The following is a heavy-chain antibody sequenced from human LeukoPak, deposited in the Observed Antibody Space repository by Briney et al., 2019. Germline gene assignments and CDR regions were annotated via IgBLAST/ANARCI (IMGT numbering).Heavy chain of an antibody. V-gene: IGHV4-59*01. Sequence: PSETLSLTCTVSGGSISSYYWTWIRQPPGKGLEWIGYVHSSGSTDYNPSLKSRVTMSVDTSKDQSSLKLSSVTAADTAIYYCARGGPRRDGYNGDYWGQGTLVTVSS. J-gene: IGHJ4*02. D-gene: IGHD5-24*01. CDR2: VHSSGST. CDR3: ARGGPRRDGYNGDY. CDR1: GGSISSYY.